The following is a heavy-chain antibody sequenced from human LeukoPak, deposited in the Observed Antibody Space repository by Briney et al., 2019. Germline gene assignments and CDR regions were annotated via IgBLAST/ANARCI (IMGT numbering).Heavy chain of an antibody. CDR1: GYTFTGYY. CDR2: INPNSGGT. CDR3: ARVFQLWLNWFDP. Sequence: ASVKVSCKASGYTFTGYYMHWARQAPGQGLEWMGRINPNSGGTNYAQKFQGRVTMTRDTSISTAYMELSRLRSDDTAVYYCARVFQLWLNWFDPWGQGTLVTVSS. J-gene: IGHJ5*02. V-gene: IGHV1-2*06. D-gene: IGHD5-18*01.